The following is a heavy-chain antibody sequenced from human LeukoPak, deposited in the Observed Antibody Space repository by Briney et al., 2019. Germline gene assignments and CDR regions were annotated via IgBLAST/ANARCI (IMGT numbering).Heavy chain of an antibody. D-gene: IGHD2-15*01. V-gene: IGHV1-69*01. Sequence: GASVKVSCKASGGTFSSYAISWVRQAPGQGLEWMGGIIPIFGTANYAQKFQGRVTITADESTSTAYMELSSLRSEDTAVYYCATGKWSIGRRLYEVTYYYYYGMDVWGQGTTVTVSS. J-gene: IGHJ6*02. CDR3: ATGKWSIGRRLYEVTYYYYYGMDV. CDR2: IIPIFGTA. CDR1: GGTFSSYA.